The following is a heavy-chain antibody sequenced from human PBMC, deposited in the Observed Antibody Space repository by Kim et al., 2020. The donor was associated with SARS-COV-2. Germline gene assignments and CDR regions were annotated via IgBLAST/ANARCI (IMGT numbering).Heavy chain of an antibody. J-gene: IGHJ5*02. CDR2: INQDGSDA. CDR3: ARVLGDYGGYSYHWFHP. D-gene: IGHD4-17*01. CDR1: GFIFRGFW. Sequence: GGSLRLSCASSGFIFRGFWMSWVRQAPGRGLEWVSNINQDGSDAFYVDSVKGRFTISRDNTKKSLYLQMSSLRVADTAVYYCARVLGDYGGYSYHWFHPGGEGTLVTVSS. V-gene: IGHV3-7*01.